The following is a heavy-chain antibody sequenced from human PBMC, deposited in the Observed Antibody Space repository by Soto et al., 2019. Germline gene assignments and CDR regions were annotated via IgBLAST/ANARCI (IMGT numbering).Heavy chain of an antibody. Sequence: QVQLVESGGGVVQPGRSLRLSCAASGFTFSSYGMHWVRQAPGKGLEWVAVISYDGSNKYYADSVKGRFTISRDNSKNTLYLQMNRLRAEDTAVYYCAKSPLSVTSSYYFDYWGQGTLVTVSS. CDR1: GFTFSSYG. D-gene: IGHD4-17*01. J-gene: IGHJ4*02. CDR2: ISYDGSNK. V-gene: IGHV3-30*18. CDR3: AKSPLSVTSSYYFDY.